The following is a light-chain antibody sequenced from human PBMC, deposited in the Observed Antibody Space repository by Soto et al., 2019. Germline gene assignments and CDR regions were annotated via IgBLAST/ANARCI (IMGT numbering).Light chain of an antibody. CDR2: YDD. CDR1: SSNIGSNA. V-gene: IGLV1-36*01. Sequence: QSVLTQQPSVSGAPRQGLSIACAGRSSNIGSNAVNWYQPFPGKAPKLLIYYDDLLASGVSARFSGSKSGTSASLAISGLQSEDEADYYCAAWDDSTKSHVFGTGTKVTVL. J-gene: IGLJ1*01. CDR3: AAWDDSTKSHV.